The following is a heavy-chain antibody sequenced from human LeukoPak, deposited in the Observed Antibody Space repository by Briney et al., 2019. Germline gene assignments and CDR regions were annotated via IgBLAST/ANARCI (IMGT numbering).Heavy chain of an antibody. V-gene: IGHV1-69*05. CDR2: IIPIFGTA. Sequence: SVKVSCKASGGTFSSYAISWVRQAPGQGLEWMGGIIPIFGTANYAQKFQGRVTITTDESTSTAYMELSSLRSEDTAVYYCALVVVPAATGSGAFDIWGQGTMVTVSS. J-gene: IGHJ3*02. CDR1: GGTFSSYA. CDR3: ALVVVPAATGSGAFDI. D-gene: IGHD2-2*01.